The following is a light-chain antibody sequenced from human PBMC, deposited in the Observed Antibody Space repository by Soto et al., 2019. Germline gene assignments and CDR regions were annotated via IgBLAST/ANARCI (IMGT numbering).Light chain of an antibody. CDR2: RTS. J-gene: IGLJ3*02. Sequence: QAVVTQEPSLTVSPGGTVTLTCALTTGAVTSDYYPNWFQRKPGQALRTLIYRTSNKHSCTPARFSGSLLGGKAALTLSGVQPEDEADYYCVLLYGGAWVFGGGTQLTVL. CDR3: VLLYGGAWV. V-gene: IGLV7-43*01. CDR1: TGAVTSDYY.